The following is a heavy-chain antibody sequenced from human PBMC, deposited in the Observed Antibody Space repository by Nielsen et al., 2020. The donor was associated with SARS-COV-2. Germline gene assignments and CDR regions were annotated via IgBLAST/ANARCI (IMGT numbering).Heavy chain of an antibody. Sequence: SLKISCAASGFTFSSYEMNWVRQAPGKGLEWVSGISWNSGSIGYADSVKGRFTISRDNAKNSLYLQMNSLRAEDTALYYCAKGPQRYDSSGYVVDYWGQGTLVTVSS. J-gene: IGHJ4*02. CDR1: GFTFSSYE. V-gene: IGHV3-9*01. CDR3: AKGPQRYDSSGYVVDY. D-gene: IGHD3-22*01. CDR2: ISWNSGSI.